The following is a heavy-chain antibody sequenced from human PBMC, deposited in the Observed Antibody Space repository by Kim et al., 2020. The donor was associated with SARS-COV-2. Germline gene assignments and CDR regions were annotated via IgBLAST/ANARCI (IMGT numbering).Heavy chain of an antibody. CDR1: GFTFSDYY. CDR2: ISSSSSYT. Sequence: GGSLRLSCAASGFTFSDYYMSWILQAPGKGLEWVSYISSSSSYTNYADSVKGRFTISRDNAKNSLYLQMNSLRAEDTAVYYCARVLKAVAGAYYYYYGMDVWGQGTTVTVSS. J-gene: IGHJ6*02. CDR3: ARVLKAVAGAYYYYYGMDV. D-gene: IGHD6-19*01. V-gene: IGHV3-11*06.